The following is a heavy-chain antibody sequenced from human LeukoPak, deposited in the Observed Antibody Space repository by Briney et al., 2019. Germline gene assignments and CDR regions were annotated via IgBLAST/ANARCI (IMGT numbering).Heavy chain of an antibody. D-gene: IGHD3-16*01. Sequence: PGGSLRLSCAASGFTFSSYSMNWVRQAPGKGLEWVAVISYDGSNKYYADSVKGRFTISRDNSKNTLYLQMNSLRAEDTAVYYCAKDGGLAGTDFDYWGQGTLVTVSS. CDR2: ISYDGSNK. CDR3: AKDGGLAGTDFDY. J-gene: IGHJ4*02. CDR1: GFTFSSYS. V-gene: IGHV3-30*18.